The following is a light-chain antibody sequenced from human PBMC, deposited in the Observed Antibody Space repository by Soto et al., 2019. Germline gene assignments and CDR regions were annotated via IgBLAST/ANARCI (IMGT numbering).Light chain of an antibody. CDR3: QQYHAYSRT. Sequence: DIQMTQSPSTLSASVGDRVTITCRASQSVNTWLAWYHQKPGKAPKTLIYDASDLESGAPSRFSGSGSGTEFTLTISSLQPDDFATYYCQQYHAYSRTFGQGTKVEIK. J-gene: IGKJ1*01. V-gene: IGKV1-5*01. CDR1: QSVNTW. CDR2: DAS.